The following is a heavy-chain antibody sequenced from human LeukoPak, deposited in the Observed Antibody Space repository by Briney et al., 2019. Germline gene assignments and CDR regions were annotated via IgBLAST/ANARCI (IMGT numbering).Heavy chain of an antibody. J-gene: IGHJ3*02. CDR1: GGSISSYY. V-gene: IGHV4-59*01. CDR2: IYYSGGT. D-gene: IGHD3-9*01. Sequence: SETLSLTCTVSGGSISSYYWSWIRQPPGKGLEWIGYIYYSGGTNYNPSLKSRVTISVDTSKNQFSLKLSSVTAADTAVYYCARVFYDILSPGVGFDIWAQGTMVTVSS. CDR3: ARVFYDILSPGVGFDI.